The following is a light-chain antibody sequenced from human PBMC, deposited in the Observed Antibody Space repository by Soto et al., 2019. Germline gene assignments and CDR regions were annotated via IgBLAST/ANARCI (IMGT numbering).Light chain of an antibody. J-gene: IGLJ3*02. V-gene: IGLV2-14*01. CDR2: EVS. CDR3: CSYTASDIWV. Sequence: QSVLTQPASVSGSPGQSITISCTGTSTDVGIYNYVSWYQQHPGKAPKVMIYEVSNRPSGVSNRFSGSKSGDTASLTISGLQADDEADYFCCSYTASDIWVFGGGTKLTVL. CDR1: STDVGIYNY.